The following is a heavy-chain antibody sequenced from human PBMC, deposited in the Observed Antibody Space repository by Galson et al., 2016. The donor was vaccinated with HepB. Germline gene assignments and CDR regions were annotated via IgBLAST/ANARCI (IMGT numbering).Heavy chain of an antibody. D-gene: IGHD4-23*01. CDR2: INSDGTIS. CDR3: VRDHSVVPTTAYNWFDP. CDR1: GFAFSSHW. J-gene: IGHJ5*02. Sequence: SLRLSCAASGFAFSSHWMHWVRQDLGTGLVWVSRINSDGTISNYADSVQGRFTISRDNAKNTLYLQMNSLRTKDTAVYFCVRDHSVVPTTAYNWFDPWGRGTLVTVSS. V-gene: IGHV3-74*01.